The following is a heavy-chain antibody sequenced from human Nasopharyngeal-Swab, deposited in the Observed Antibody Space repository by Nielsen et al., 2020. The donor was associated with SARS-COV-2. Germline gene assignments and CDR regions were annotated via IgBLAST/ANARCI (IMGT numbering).Heavy chain of an antibody. CDR1: GFTFSSYS. CDR2: ISSSSSYI. V-gene: IGHV3-21*01. D-gene: IGHD2-2*01. Sequence: GGSLRLSCAASGFTFSSYSMNWVRQAPGKGLEWVSSISSSSSYIYYADSVKGRFTISRDNAKNSLYLQMNSLRAEDTAVYYCARAAFCSTSCYEYFQHWGQGTLVTVSS. CDR3: ARAAFCSTSCYEYFQH. J-gene: IGHJ1*01.